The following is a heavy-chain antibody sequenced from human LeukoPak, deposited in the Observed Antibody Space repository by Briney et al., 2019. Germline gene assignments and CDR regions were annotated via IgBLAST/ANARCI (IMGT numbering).Heavy chain of an antibody. CDR1: GFTFSSYA. D-gene: IGHD6-19*01. J-gene: IGHJ4*02. V-gene: IGHV3-23*01. CDR2: ISGSGGST. Sequence: GGSLRLSCAASGFTFSSYAMSWVRQAPGKGLEWVSAISGSGGSTYYADSVKGRFTISRDNSKNMLYLQMSSLRAEDTAVYYCARDTWVAVAGLFDYWGQGTLVTVSS. CDR3: ARDTWVAVAGLFDY.